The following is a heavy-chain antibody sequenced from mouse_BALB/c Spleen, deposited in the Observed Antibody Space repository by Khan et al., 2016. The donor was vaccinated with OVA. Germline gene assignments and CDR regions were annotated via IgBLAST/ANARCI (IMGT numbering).Heavy chain of an antibody. CDR3: YRSKKMVATYFDY. CDR2: THPTNGRT. J-gene: IGHJ2*01. CDR1: GYTFTSYW. D-gene: IGHD1-1*02. V-gene: IGHV1S81*02. Sequence: QVQLKQSGAELVKPGASVKMSCKASGYTFTSYWMHWVKQRLGQGLEWFAETHPTNGRTYYNEKFKSKATLTVDKSSSTAYMLLSSPTSEASAVYSGYRSKKMVATYFDYWGQGTTLTVSS.